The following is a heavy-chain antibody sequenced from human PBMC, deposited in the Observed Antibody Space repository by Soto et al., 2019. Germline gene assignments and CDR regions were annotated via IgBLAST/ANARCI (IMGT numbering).Heavy chain of an antibody. D-gene: IGHD1-1*01. J-gene: IGHJ6*02. CDR3: ARGGYSHYYYGMDV. Sequence: SVKVSCKASGGTLSSYAISWVRQAPGQGLEWMGGIIPIFGTANYAQKFQGRVTITADESTSTAYMELSSLRSEDTAVYYCARGGYSHYYYGMDVWGQGTTVTVSS. V-gene: IGHV1-69*13. CDR1: GGTLSSYA. CDR2: IIPIFGTA.